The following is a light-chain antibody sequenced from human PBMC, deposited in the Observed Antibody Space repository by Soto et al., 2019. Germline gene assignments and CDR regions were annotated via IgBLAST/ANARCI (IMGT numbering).Light chain of an antibody. CDR1: QSVNSN. CDR2: DAS. V-gene: IGKV3-15*01. CDR3: QQYNKWPLT. J-gene: IGKJ2*01. Sequence: PGETATLSCRASQSVNSNLAWYHQKPGQAPRLLIYDASARATDIPPRISGSGSGTEFTLTISNLQSEDFAIYYCQQYNKWPLTFGQGTKLEIK.